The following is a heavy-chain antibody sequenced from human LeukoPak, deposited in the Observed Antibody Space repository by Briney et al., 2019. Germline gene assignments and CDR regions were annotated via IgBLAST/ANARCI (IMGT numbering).Heavy chain of an antibody. J-gene: IGHJ3*02. CDR2: INLNSGGT. V-gene: IGHV1-2*02. CDR3: ARDHYGSGSYYRDAFDI. CDR1: GYTFTGYY. Sequence: ASVKVSCKASGYTFTGYYMHWVRQAPGQGLEWMGWINLNSGGTNYAQKFQGRVTMTRDTSISTAYMELSRLRSDDTAVYYCARDHYGSGSYYRDAFDIWGQGTMVTVSS. D-gene: IGHD3-10*01.